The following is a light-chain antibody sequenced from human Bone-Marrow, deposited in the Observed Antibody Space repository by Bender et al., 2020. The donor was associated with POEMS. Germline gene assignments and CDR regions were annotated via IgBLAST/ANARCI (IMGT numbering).Light chain of an antibody. CDR1: SSDVGGYNY. V-gene: IGLV2-8*01. CDR2: EVS. CDR3: CSYADNSVWV. J-gene: IGLJ3*02. Sequence: QSALTQPPSASGSLGQSVTISCTGTSSDVGGYNYVSWFQQHPGKVPKLMLYEVSKRPSGVSNRFSGSKSDNTASLTISGLQAEDEADFYCCSYADNSVWVFGGGTKLTVL.